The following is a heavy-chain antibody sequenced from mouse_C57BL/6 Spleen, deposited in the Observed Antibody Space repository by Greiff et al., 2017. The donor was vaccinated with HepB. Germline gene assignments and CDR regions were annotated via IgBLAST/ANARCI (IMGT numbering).Heavy chain of an antibody. CDR2: IDPETGGT. CDR3: TRSASSGYNWFAY. CDR1: GYTFTDYE. V-gene: IGHV1-15*01. Sequence: QVHVKQSGAELVRPGASVTLSCKASGYTFTDYEMHWVKQTPVHGLEWIGAIDPETGGTAYNQKFKGKAILTADKSSSTAYMELRSLTSEDSAVYYCTRSASSGYNWFAYWGQGTLVTVSA. D-gene: IGHD3-2*02. J-gene: IGHJ3*01.